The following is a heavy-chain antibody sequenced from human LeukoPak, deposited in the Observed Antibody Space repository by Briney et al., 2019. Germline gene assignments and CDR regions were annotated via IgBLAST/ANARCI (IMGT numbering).Heavy chain of an antibody. CDR1: GGTFSSYA. J-gene: IGHJ4*02. CDR2: IIPILGIA. CDR3: ARDSLPYYYDSSGYPFDY. D-gene: IGHD3-22*01. V-gene: IGHV1-69*04. Sequence: SVKVFCKASGGTFSSYAISWVRQAPGQGLEWMGRIIPILGIANYAQKFQGRVTITADKSTSTAYMELGSLRSEDTAVYYCARDSLPYYYDSSGYPFDYWGQGTLVTVSS.